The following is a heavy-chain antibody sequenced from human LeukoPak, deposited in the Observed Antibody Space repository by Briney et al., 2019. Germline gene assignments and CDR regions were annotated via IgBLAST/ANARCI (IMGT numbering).Heavy chain of an antibody. D-gene: IGHD2-15*01. V-gene: IGHV1-2*02. J-gene: IGHJ5*02. CDR2: INPNSGGT. Sequence: VASVKVSCKASGYTFTGYYMHWVRQAPGQGLEWMGWINPNSGGTNYAQKFQGRVTMTRDTSISTAYMELRSLRSDDTAVYYCARIKRVVVAATGGWFDPWGQGTLVTVSS. CDR1: GYTFTGYY. CDR3: ARIKRVVVAATGGWFDP.